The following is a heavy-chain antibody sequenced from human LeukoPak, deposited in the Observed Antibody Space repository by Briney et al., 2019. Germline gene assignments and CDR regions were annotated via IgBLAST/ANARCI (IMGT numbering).Heavy chain of an antibody. CDR2: ISGSGGST. Sequence: PGGSLRLSCAASGFTFSSYAMSWVRQAPGKGLEWVSAISGSGGSTYYADSVKGRFTISRDNSKNTLYLQMNSLRAEDTAVYYCAKKNRDIVVVPAATYDYWGQGNLVTVSS. D-gene: IGHD2-2*01. CDR3: AKKNRDIVVVPAATYDY. J-gene: IGHJ4*02. CDR1: GFTFSSYA. V-gene: IGHV3-23*01.